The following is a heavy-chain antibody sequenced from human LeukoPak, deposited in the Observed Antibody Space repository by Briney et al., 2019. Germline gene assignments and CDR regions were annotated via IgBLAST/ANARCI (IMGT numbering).Heavy chain of an antibody. CDR1: GFTFSNAW. V-gene: IGHV3-15*01. J-gene: IGHJ4*02. D-gene: IGHD5-12*01. CDR3: ATPGYYGYDPYGY. CDR2: IKSETAGGTT. Sequence: PGGSLRLSCAASGFTFSNAWMTWVRQAPGKGLEWVGRIKSETAGGTTDYAAPVKGRFTISRDDSKNTLYLQMNSLKTEDTAVYYCATPGYYGYDPYGYWGQGTLVTVSS.